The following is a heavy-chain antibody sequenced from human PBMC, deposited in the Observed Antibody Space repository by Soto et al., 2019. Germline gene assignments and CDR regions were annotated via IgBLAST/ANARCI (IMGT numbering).Heavy chain of an antibody. J-gene: IGHJ6*02. V-gene: IGHV1-69*13. Sequence: SVKVSCKASGGTFSSYAISWVRQAPGQGLEWMGGIIPIFGTANYAQKFQGRVTITADESTSTAYMELGSLRSEDTAVYYCARVGDFWSGYPDYYYYGMDVWGQGTTVTVSS. CDR2: IIPIFGTA. CDR3: ARVGDFWSGYPDYYYYGMDV. D-gene: IGHD3-3*01. CDR1: GGTFSSYA.